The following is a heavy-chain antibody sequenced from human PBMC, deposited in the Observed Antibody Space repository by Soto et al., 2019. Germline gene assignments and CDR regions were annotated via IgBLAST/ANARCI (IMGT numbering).Heavy chain of an antibody. CDR3: ARGRWTST. Sequence: EVQLVESGGGLIQPGGSLRLSCAASGFTVSSYYMSWVRQAPGKGLEWVSLIYSGGTTYYADSVKGRFTISRDNSKKTLSLQMNSLRAEDTAVYYCARGRWTSTWGQGTLVTVSS. J-gene: IGHJ5*02. V-gene: IGHV3-53*01. D-gene: IGHD2-2*01. CDR2: IYSGGTT. CDR1: GFTVSSYY.